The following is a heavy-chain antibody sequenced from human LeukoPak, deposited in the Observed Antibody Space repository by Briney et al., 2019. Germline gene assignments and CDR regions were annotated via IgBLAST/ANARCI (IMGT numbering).Heavy chain of an antibody. V-gene: IGHV4-30-2*01. Sequence: PSETLSLTCTVSGGSISSGGYYWSWIRQPPGKGLEWIGYIYHSGSTYYNPSLKSRVTISVDRSKNQFSLKLSSVTAADTAVYYCASWRSLNQGDRSFDIWGRGTMVTVSS. J-gene: IGHJ3*02. CDR1: GGSISSGGYY. CDR2: IYHSGST. CDR3: ASWRSLNQGDRSFDI. D-gene: IGHD1-14*01.